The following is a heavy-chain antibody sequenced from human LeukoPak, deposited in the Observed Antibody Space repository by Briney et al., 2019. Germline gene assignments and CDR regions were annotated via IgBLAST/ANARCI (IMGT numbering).Heavy chain of an antibody. CDR1: GFTFSSYS. CDR3: ARVPETYYDILTGYSYYYYGMDV. J-gene: IGHJ6*02. D-gene: IGHD3-9*01. V-gene: IGHV3-21*01. Sequence: GGSLRLSCAASGFTFSSYSMNWVRQAPGKGLERVSSISSSRSYIYYADSVKGRLTISRDNAKNSLYLQMNSLRAEDTAVYYCARVPETYYDILTGYSYYYYGMDVWGQGTTVTVSS. CDR2: ISSSRSYI.